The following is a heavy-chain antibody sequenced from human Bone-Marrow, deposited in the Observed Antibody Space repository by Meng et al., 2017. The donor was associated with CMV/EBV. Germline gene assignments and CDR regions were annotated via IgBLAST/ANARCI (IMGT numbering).Heavy chain of an antibody. CDR1: GRSTTSGEFY. CDR3: ARGRYNANGNYFDT. V-gene: IGHV4-31*01. J-gene: IGHJ4*02. CDR2: LSSPGLS. D-gene: IGHD3-9*01. Sequence: SGRSTTSGEFYCPCLRHHPGPRLAWIVYLSSPGLSYSPPSLASPATISIDTSENQFSLNLRSVTAADTAVYFCARGRYNANGNYFDTWGQGTLVTVSS.